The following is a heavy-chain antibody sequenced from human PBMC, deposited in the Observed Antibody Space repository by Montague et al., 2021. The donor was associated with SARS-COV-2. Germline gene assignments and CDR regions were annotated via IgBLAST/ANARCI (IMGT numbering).Heavy chain of an antibody. J-gene: IGHJ4*02. V-gene: IGHV4-59*01. D-gene: IGHD6-13*01. CDR2: IFNSGST. Sequence: TLSLTCTVSGGSISSYYWSWIRQPSGKGLEWIGYIFNSGSTNYNPSLKSRVTISVDTSKNQLSLRLRSVTAADTAVYYCVRVGVSNWYSFFDYWGQGTLVTVSS. CDR3: VRVGVSNWYSFFDY. CDR1: GGSISSYY.